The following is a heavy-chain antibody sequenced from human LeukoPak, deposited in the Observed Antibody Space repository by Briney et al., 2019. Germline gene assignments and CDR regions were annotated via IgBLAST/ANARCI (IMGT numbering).Heavy chain of an antibody. D-gene: IGHD3-9*01. Sequence: ASVKVSCKVSGYTLTELSMHWVRQAPGKGLEWMGGFDPEDGETIYAQKFQGRVTMTEDTSTDTAYMELSSLRSEDTAVYYCATANVLRYFDWLLNGLYYFDYWGQGTLVTVSS. CDR1: GYTLTELS. V-gene: IGHV1-24*01. J-gene: IGHJ4*02. CDR2: FDPEDGET. CDR3: ATANVLRYFDWLLNGLYYFDY.